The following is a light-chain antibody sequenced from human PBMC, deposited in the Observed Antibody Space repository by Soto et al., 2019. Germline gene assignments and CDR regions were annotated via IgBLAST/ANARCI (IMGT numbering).Light chain of an antibody. V-gene: IGKV1-39*01. CDR3: QQSYSTPPTWT. J-gene: IGKJ1*01. CDR2: AAS. CDR1: QSISSY. Sequence: DIQMTQSPSSLSASVGDRVTITCRASQSISSYLNWYQQKPGKASKLLIYAASSLQSGVPSRFSGSGSGTDFTLTISSLQPEDFATYYCQQSYSTPPTWTFGQGTKVDIK.